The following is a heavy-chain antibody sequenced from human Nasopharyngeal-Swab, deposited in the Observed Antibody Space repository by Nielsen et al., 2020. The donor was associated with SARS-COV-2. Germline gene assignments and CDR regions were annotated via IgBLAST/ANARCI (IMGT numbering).Heavy chain of an antibody. V-gene: IGHV4-59*01. J-gene: IGHJ6*03. CDR3: ARTIGASRGYSYGSYYYMDV. Sequence: SETLSLTCTVSGGSISSYYWSWIRQPPGKGLEWIGYIYYSGSTNYNPSLKSRVTISVDTSKNQFSLKLSPVTAADTAVYYCARTIGASRGYSYGSYYYMDVWGKGTTVTVSS. CDR1: GGSISSYY. D-gene: IGHD5-18*01. CDR2: IYYSGST.